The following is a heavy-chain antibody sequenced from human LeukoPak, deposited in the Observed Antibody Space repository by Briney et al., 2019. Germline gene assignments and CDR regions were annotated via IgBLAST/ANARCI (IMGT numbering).Heavy chain of an antibody. CDR3: GSGGGFGVFGY. CDR2: ISSSSSYI. Sequence: GGSLRLSCAASGFTFSSYSMNWVRQAPGKGLEWVSSISSSSSYIYYADSVKGRFTISRDSAKNSLYLQMNSLRAEDTAVYYCGSGGGFGVFGYWGQGTLVTVSS. CDR1: GFTFSSYS. J-gene: IGHJ4*02. D-gene: IGHD3-3*01. V-gene: IGHV3-21*01.